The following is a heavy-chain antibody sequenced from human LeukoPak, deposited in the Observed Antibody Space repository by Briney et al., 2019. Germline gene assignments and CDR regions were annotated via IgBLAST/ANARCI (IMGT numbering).Heavy chain of an antibody. D-gene: IGHD2-2*01. V-gene: IGHV3-21*06. Sequence: GGSLRLSCAASGFTVSSNYMNWVRQAPGKGLEWVSSIGNSPSATYYADSVKGRFTIYRDNAKNSLYLQMSSLRDEDTAVYYCARGGTYCFDGCYGTNLWGQGTLVTVSS. J-gene: IGHJ5*02. CDR1: GFTVSSNY. CDR3: ARGGTYCFDGCYGTNL. CDR2: IGNSPSAT.